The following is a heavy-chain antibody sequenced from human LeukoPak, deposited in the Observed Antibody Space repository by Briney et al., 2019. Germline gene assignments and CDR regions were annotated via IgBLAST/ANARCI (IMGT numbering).Heavy chain of an antibody. CDR2: ISSSSSYI. J-gene: IGHJ6*04. D-gene: IGHD3-10*02. CDR3: AELGITMIGGV. V-gene: IGHV3-21*01. CDR1: GFTFSSYS. Sequence: GGSLRLSCAASGFTFSSYSMNWVRQAPGKGLEWVSSISSSSSYIYYADSVKGRFTISRDNSKNTLYLQMNSLRAEDTAVYYCAELGITMIGGVWGKGTTVTISS.